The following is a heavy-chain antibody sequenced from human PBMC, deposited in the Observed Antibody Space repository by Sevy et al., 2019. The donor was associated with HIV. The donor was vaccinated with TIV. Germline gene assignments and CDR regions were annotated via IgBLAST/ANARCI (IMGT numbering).Heavy chain of an antibody. CDR2: IKQDESEE. V-gene: IGHV3-7*04. CDR1: GFTFSTYW. J-gene: IGHJ4*02. D-gene: IGHD3-22*01. Sequence: GGSLRLSCAASGFTFSTYWMHWVRQAPGKGLEWVANIKQDESEEYYVASVKGRFTISRDNAKNSLYLQMNSLRPGDTAVYYCARGNSGSFDYWGQGTLVTVSS. CDR3: ARGNSGSFDY.